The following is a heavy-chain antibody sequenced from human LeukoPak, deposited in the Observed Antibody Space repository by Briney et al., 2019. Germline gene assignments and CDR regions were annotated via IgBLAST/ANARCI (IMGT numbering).Heavy chain of an antibody. J-gene: IGHJ4*02. CDR2: IYNSGST. CDR1: GGSISSSSFY. CDR3: ARHPDYGDYSFDY. D-gene: IGHD4-17*01. V-gene: IGHV4-39*01. Sequence: SETLSLTCTVSGGSISSSSFYWGWIRQPPGKGLEWFGSIYNSGSTSYNPSLKSRVTISVDTSRNQFSLKLSSVTAADTALYYCARHPDYGDYSFDYWGQGTLVTVSS.